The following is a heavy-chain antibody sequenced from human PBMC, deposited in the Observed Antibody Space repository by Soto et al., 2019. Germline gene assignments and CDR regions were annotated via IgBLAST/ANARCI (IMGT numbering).Heavy chain of an antibody. Sequence: QTLSLTCAISGDSVSSNSAAWNWIRQSPSRGLEWLGRTYYRSKWYNDYAVSVKSRITINPDTSKNQFSLQLNSVTPEDTAVYYCAREEGIAVAGTNYYYGMDVWGQGTTVTVSS. CDR3: AREEGIAVAGTNYYYGMDV. D-gene: IGHD6-19*01. CDR1: GDSVSSNSAA. J-gene: IGHJ6*02. V-gene: IGHV6-1*01. CDR2: TYYRSKWYN.